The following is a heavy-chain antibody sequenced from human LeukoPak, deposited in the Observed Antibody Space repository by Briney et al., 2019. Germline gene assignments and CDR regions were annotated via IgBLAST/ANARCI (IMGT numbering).Heavy chain of an antibody. J-gene: IGHJ6*02. V-gene: IGHV4-59*08. CDR1: GGSISSYY. D-gene: IGHD3-22*01. Sequence: TSETLSLTCTVSGGSISSYYWSWIRQPPGKGLEWIGYIYYSGSTNYHPSLKSRVTISVDTSKNQFSLKLSSVTAADTAVYYCARRRRYYDSSGYYSYYYYGMDVWGQGTTVTVSS. CDR3: ARRRRYYDSSGYYSYYYYGMDV. CDR2: IYYSGST.